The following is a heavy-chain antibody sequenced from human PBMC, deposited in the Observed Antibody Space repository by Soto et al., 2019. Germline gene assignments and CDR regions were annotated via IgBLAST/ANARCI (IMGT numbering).Heavy chain of an antibody. CDR1: GYAFSYYY. V-gene: IGHV1-2*02. CDR2: MNPGSGGT. CDR3: TRASTVAGGSSKSLPNNY. J-gene: IGHJ4*02. Sequence: APVKVSWKASGYAFSYYYLHLVLQAPVQVLEWMGWMNPGSGGTDYAQKFQGRVTMTRDTSITTAYMELSTLSSDDTAMYYCTRASTVAGGSSKSLPNNYWGQGTLVTVSS. D-gene: IGHD6-19*01.